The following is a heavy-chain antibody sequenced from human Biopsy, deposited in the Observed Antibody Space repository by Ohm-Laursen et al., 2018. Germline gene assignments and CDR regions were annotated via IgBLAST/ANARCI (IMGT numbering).Heavy chain of an antibody. V-gene: IGHV4-4*07. CDR2: IYSSGST. Sequence: SDALSLTCTVSGGSLSSYYWSWIRQPAGKGLEWIGRIYSSGSTNYNPSLQSRVSISVDTSRNQVSLTLSSVTAADTAVYYCARDSGILNYGNFKYYHYYGMDVWGQGTKVTVSS. CDR1: GGSLSSYY. D-gene: IGHD4-11*01. CDR3: ARDSGILNYGNFKYYHYYGMDV. J-gene: IGHJ6*02.